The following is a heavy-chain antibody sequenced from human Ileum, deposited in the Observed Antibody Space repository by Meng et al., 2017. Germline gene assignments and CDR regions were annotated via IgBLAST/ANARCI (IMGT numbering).Heavy chain of an antibody. J-gene: IGHJ4*02. CDR3: AKQVGDQSVFDY. Sequence: EGRWWESGGNLVQPGGSLRLSCAASGFTFSSYVMHWVRQAPGKGLEFVAAIFGSGSDTYYGDSVKGRFAISRDNSKNTLYLQMSSLRAEDTAVYYCAKQVGDQSVFDYWGQGTLVTVSS. V-gene: IGHV3-23*01. CDR2: IFGSGSDT. D-gene: IGHD3-16*01. CDR1: GFTFSSYV.